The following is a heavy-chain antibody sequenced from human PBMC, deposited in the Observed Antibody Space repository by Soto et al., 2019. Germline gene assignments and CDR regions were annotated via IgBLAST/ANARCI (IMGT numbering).Heavy chain of an antibody. CDR1: GFTFSSYS. CDR2: ISSSSGYI. Sequence: GGSLRLSCAASGFTFSSYSMNCVRQTPGKGLEWVASISSSSGYIYYADSVTGRFTISRDKAKNSLYLRMNSLRAEDTAVYYCARDPYYYDSCGAAPLDYWGQGTLVTVSS. CDR3: ARDPYYYDSCGAAPLDY. V-gene: IGHV3-21*01. D-gene: IGHD3-22*01. J-gene: IGHJ4*02.